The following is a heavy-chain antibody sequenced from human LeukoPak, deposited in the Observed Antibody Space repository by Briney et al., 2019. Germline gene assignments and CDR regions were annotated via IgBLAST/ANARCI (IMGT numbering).Heavy chain of an antibody. D-gene: IGHD1-26*01. CDR1: GGSISSSSYY. CDR3: ARRLTRAGATTGYDY. CDR2: IYYSGST. J-gene: IGHJ4*02. Sequence: SETLSLTCTVSGGSISSSSYYWGWIHQPPGKGLEWIGSIYYSGSTYYNPSLKSRVTISVDTSKNQFSLKLSSVTAADTAVYYCARRLTRAGATTGYDYWGQGTLVTVSS. V-gene: IGHV4-39*01.